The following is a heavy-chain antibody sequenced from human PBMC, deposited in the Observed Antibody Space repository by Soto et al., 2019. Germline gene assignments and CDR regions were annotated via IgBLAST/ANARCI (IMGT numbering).Heavy chain of an antibody. Sequence: VQLLESGGGVVQPGRSLRLSCAASGFTFSTFGMHWVRQAPGKGLEWVAVISFDGSNKYYADSVKGRFTISRDNSKNTLSLQMNSLKAEDTAVYYCAKDTSKYSNNLPAYYGLDVWGQGTTVTVSS. CDR2: ISFDGSNK. D-gene: IGHD1-26*01. J-gene: IGHJ6*02. CDR3: AKDTSKYSNNLPAYYGLDV. V-gene: IGHV3-30*18. CDR1: GFTFSTFG.